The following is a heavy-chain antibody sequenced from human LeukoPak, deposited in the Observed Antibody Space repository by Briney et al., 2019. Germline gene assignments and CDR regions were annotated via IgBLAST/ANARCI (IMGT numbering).Heavy chain of an antibody. CDR1: GGSIRSTNW. CDR2: ISLSGQT. Sequence: SETLSLTCGVSGGSIRSTNWWSWVRQPPGQGLEWIGEISLSGQTNFNPSLNGRVTMSLDESRKQLSLKLTSVTAADTAIYYCSRESGAFCPFGYWGQGTLVIVPP. V-gene: IGHV4/OR15-8*02. CDR3: SRESGAFCPFGY. J-gene: IGHJ4*02. D-gene: IGHD1-26*01.